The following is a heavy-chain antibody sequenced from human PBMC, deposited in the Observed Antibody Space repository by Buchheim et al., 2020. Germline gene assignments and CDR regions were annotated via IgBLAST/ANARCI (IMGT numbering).Heavy chain of an antibody. CDR3: WRAHLQDYYYYGMDV. D-gene: IGHD2-15*01. Sequence: QVQLVQSGAEVKKPGASVKVSCKASGYTFTSYDMHWVRQATGQGLEWMGRMNPNSGNTSYAQKFQGRVTMTRNTSISTAYLVLSSIRSEATAVYYSWRAHLQDYYYYGMDVWGQGTT. CDR1: GYTFTSYD. CDR2: MNPNSGNT. J-gene: IGHJ6*02. V-gene: IGHV1-8*02.